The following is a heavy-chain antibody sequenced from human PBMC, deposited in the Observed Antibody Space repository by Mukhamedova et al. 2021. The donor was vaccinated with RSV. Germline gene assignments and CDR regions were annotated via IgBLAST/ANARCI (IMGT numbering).Heavy chain of an antibody. Sequence: GWIRQPPGKGLEWIGSIDHSGTTYYAPSLKSRVTISVDTSKNQFSLKLNFLTAADTAVHYCARDIPSGRFDSWGQGTLVTVSS. V-gene: IGHV4-38-2*02. CDR2: IDHSGTT. CDR3: ARDIPSGRFDS. D-gene: IGHD1-26*01. J-gene: IGHJ5*01.